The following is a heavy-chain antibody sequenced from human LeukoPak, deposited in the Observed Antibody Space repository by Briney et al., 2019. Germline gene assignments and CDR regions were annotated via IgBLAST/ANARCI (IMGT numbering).Heavy chain of an antibody. CDR1: GFTFSSYA. Sequence: GRSLRLSCAASGFTFSSYAMHWVRQAPGKGLEWVAVISYDGSNKYYADSVKGRFTISRDNAKNSLYLQMNSLRAEDTAIYYCTRVGYIDEGIDYWGQGTLVTVSS. J-gene: IGHJ4*02. CDR3: TRVGYIDEGIDY. V-gene: IGHV3-30*04. CDR2: ISYDGSNK. D-gene: IGHD5-24*01.